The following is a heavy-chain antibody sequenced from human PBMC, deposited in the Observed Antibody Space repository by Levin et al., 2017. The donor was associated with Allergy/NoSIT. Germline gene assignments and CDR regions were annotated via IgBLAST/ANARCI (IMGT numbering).Heavy chain of an antibody. CDR3: ARDAPRSSWYGNWFDP. Sequence: PGGSLRLSCAASGFTFHTYAMHWVRQAPGKGLEWVAAISYDGFMKYYADSVKGRLTISRDNANNTLYLQINSLRPEDTAVYHCARDAPRSSWYGNWFDPWGQGTLVTVSS. J-gene: IGHJ5*01. D-gene: IGHD6-13*01. CDR1: GFTFHTYA. V-gene: IGHV3-30*03. CDR2: ISYDGFMK.